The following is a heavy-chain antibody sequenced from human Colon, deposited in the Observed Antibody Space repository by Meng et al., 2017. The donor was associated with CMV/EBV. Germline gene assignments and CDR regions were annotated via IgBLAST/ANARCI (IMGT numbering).Heavy chain of an antibody. CDR3: TRGLINDDVY. J-gene: IGHJ4*02. D-gene: IGHD3-16*01. Sequence: GESLKISCEASGLSLSTAWIHWVRQSPGKGLVWVSRINNDGKTAYADSVKGRFTISRDIAKNTVSLEMNSLRVEDTVLYYCTRGLINDDVYWGQGTPVTVSS. CDR1: GLSLSTAW. V-gene: IGHV3-74*01. CDR2: INNDGKT.